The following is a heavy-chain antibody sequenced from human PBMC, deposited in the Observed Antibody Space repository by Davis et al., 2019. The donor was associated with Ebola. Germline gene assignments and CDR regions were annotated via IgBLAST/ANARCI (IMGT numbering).Heavy chain of an antibody. V-gene: IGHV3-48*02. Sequence: PGGSLRLSCAASAFLFSDYSMNWVRQAPRKGLEWVTYITKGSDAIHYADSVKGRFTVSRDNAKNSLFLQMNSLRDEDSAVYYCARDYCFAFDLWGQGTQVTVSS. CDR2: ITKGSDAI. CDR3: ARDYCFAFDL. J-gene: IGHJ5*02. D-gene: IGHD2-21*02. CDR1: AFLFSDYS.